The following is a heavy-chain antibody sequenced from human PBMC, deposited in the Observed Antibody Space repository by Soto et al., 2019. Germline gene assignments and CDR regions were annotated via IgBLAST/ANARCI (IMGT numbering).Heavy chain of an antibody. D-gene: IGHD4-4*01. CDR2: ISYDGSNK. V-gene: IGHV3-30-3*01. J-gene: IGHJ6*02. CDR3: ARDRAVTYYYYVMDV. Sequence: GGSLRLSCAASGFTFSSYAMHWVRQAPGKGLEWVAVISYDGSNKYYADSVKGRFTISRDNSKNTLYLQMNSLRAEDTAVYYCARDRAVTYYYYVMDVWGQGTTVTVSS. CDR1: GFTFSSYA.